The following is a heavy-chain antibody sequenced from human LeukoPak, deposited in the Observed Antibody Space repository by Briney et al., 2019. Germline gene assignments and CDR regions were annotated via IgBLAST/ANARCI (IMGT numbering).Heavy chain of an antibody. V-gene: IGHV4-4*09. J-gene: IGHJ6*03. CDR3: ARGTYYYDSSGYPPMDV. Sequence: PSETLSLTCTVSGGSISSYYWSWIRQPPGKGLEWIGYIYTSGSTNYNPSLKTRVPISVDTSKNQYSLKLSSVTTADTAVYYCARGTYYYDSSGYPPMDVWGKGTTVTVSS. D-gene: IGHD3-22*01. CDR2: IYTSGST. CDR1: GGSISSYY.